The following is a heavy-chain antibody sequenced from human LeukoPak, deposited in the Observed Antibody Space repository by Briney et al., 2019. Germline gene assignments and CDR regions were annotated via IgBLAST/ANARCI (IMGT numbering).Heavy chain of an antibody. CDR3: AKGAGPPWFDP. J-gene: IGHJ5*02. V-gene: IGHV4-34*01. Sequence: SETLSLTCAVYGGSFSGYYWGWIRQPPGKGLEWIGNIYYTGNTYYNSSLKNRVTISLDTSKNQFSLKVISMTAADTAAYYCAKGAGPPWFDPWGQGTLVTVSS. CDR1: GGSFSGYY. D-gene: IGHD6-19*01. CDR2: IYYTGNT.